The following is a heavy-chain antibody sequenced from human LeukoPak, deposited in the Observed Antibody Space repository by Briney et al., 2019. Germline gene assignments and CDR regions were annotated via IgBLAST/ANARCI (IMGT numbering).Heavy chain of an antibody. CDR3: ARGWGTVYDLYWYFDL. V-gene: IGHV3-21*01. J-gene: IGHJ2*01. CDR1: GFTFSSYS. Sequence: PGGSLRLSCAASGFTFSSYSMNWVRQAPGKGLEWVSSISSSSGYIYYADSVKGRFTISRDNAKNSLYLQMNSLRAEDTAVYYCARGWGTVYDLYWYFDLWGRGTLVTVSS. CDR2: ISSSSGYI. D-gene: IGHD4-17*01.